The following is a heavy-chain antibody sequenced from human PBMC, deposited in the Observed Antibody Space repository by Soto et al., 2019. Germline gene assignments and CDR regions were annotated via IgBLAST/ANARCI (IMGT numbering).Heavy chain of an antibody. D-gene: IGHD3-10*01. J-gene: IGHJ3*01. CDR1: GFTFRGYA. Sequence: GGSLRLSCAASGFTFRGYAMSWVRQAAGKGLEWVSSIYSSGVTTHYADSVKGRFTISRDDSKNTLYLQMNSLRAEDTAVYYCAKDGYYGAGPFEVWGRRTVVTVSS. CDR3: AKDGYYGAGPFEV. V-gene: IGHV3-23*01. CDR2: IYSSGVTT.